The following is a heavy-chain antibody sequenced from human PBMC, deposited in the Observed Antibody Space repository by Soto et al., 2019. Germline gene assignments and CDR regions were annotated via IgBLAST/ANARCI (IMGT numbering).Heavy chain of an antibody. Sequence: GESLKISCKGSGYNFANYWIGWVRQMPGKGLEWMGMIFPGDSDTKNSPSLQGQITMSVDKSDSSAYLQWRSLKASDTAMYYCAAGYTTGPDAFDIWGQGTMVTVS. CDR3: AAGYTTGPDAFDI. CDR1: GYNFANYW. CDR2: IFPGDSDT. V-gene: IGHV5-51*01. D-gene: IGHD6-13*01. J-gene: IGHJ3*02.